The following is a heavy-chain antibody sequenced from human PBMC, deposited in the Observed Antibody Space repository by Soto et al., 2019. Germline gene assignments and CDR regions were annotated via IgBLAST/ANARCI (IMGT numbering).Heavy chain of an antibody. Sequence: GGSLRLSCAASGFTFSSYAMSWVRQAPGKGLEWVSVISGSGDSTYYADSVKGRFTISRDNSKNTLYLQINSLRAEDTALYYCAKRAWGSFYFDYWGQGTLVTVSS. J-gene: IGHJ4*02. D-gene: IGHD7-27*01. CDR2: ISGSGDST. CDR1: GFTFSSYA. V-gene: IGHV3-23*01. CDR3: AKRAWGSFYFDY.